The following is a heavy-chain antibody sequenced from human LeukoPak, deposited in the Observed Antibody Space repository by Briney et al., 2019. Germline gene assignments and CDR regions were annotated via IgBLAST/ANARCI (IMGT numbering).Heavy chain of an antibody. J-gene: IGHJ4*02. Sequence: SETLSLTCTVSGGSISSSSYYWGWIRQPPGKGLEWIGSIYYSGSTYYNPSPKSRVTISVDTSKNQFSLKLSSVTAADTAVYYCARRRYYDSSGCFDYWGQGTLVTVSS. CDR2: IYYSGST. CDR3: ARRRYYDSSGCFDY. CDR1: GGSISSSSYY. V-gene: IGHV4-39*01. D-gene: IGHD3-22*01.